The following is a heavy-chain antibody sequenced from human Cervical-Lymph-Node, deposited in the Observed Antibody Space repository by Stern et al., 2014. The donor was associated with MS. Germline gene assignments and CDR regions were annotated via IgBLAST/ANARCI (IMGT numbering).Heavy chain of an antibody. CDR1: GNTLTKYY. V-gene: IGHV1-46*01. CDR2: INPRDATT. Sequence: VPLVQSGAEVKKPGASVKVSCKASGNTLTKYYMHLVRQAPGQGLEWVALINPRDATTNYAQKLRGRVTMTRDTSTSTVYMELTSLRSEDTAVYYCVREGESLKNFDYWGQGTLVTVSS. J-gene: IGHJ4*02. CDR3: VREGESLKNFDY.